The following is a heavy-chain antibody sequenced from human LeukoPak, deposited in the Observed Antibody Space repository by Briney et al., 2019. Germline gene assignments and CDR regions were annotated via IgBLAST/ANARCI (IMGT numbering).Heavy chain of an antibody. CDR3: AKSPRVPASWVRPAFDY. V-gene: IGHV3-23*01. D-gene: IGHD2-2*01. Sequence: GGSLRLSCAASGFTFSNYAMSWVRQAPGKGLEWVSTIAPGGDNPDYADSVRGRFTFSRDNSKSTLYLQMSSLTVDDTAIYYCAKSPRVPASWVRPAFDYWGQGTLVIVSS. J-gene: IGHJ4*02. CDR2: IAPGGDNP. CDR1: GFTFSNYA.